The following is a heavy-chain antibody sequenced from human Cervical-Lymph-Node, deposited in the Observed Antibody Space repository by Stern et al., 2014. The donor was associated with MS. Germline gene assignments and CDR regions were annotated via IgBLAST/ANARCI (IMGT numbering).Heavy chain of an antibody. CDR3: ARGRAVAGHFDY. CDR1: GFTFSSYD. V-gene: IGHV3-13*01. Sequence: EVQLEESGGGLVQPGGSLRLSCAASGFTFSSYDMHLGRQATGKGLEWVSAIGTAGDTYYPGSVKGRFTISRENAKNSLYLQMNSLRAGDTAVYYCARGRAVAGHFDYWGQGTLVTVSS. J-gene: IGHJ4*02. D-gene: IGHD6-19*01. CDR2: IGTAGDT.